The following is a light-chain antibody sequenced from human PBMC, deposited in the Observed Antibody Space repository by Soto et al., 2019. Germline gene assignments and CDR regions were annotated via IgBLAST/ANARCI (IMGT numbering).Light chain of an antibody. V-gene: IGLV1-51*01. CDR3: GTWDSSLDGFV. CDR2: DNY. J-gene: IGLJ1*01. Sequence: QSVLTQPPSVSAAPGQKVTISCSGSRSNINNNFVSWYQLFPGTAPKLLIYDNYKRPSGIPDRFSASKSGTSATLAITGLQTEDEAESNCGTWDSSLDGFVFGTGTKLTVL. CDR1: RSNINNNF.